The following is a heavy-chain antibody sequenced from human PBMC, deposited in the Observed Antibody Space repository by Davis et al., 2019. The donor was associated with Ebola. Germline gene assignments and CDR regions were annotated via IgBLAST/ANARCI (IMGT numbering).Heavy chain of an antibody. J-gene: IGHJ3*02. Sequence: GESLKISCAASGFTFSSYAMSWVRQAPGKGLEWVSAISGSGGSTYYADSVKGRFTISRDNSKNTLYLQMNSLRAEDTAVYYCAKDYFATSGFWSDFYHDAFHIWGQGTVVTVSS. CDR1: GFTFSSYA. CDR3: AKDYFATSGFWSDFYHDAFHI. D-gene: IGHD3-3*01. V-gene: IGHV3-23*01. CDR2: ISGSGGST.